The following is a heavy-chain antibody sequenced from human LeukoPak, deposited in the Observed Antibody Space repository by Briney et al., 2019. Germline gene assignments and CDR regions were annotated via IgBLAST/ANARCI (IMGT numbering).Heavy chain of an antibody. D-gene: IGHD3-10*01. Sequence: GASVKVSCKVYGYTLTELSMHWVRQAPGKGLEWMGGFDPEDGQTIYAQKFQGRATMTEDTSTNTAYMELSSLRSEDTAVYYCASEPEYYGLGSPFHYWGQGTLVTVSS. V-gene: IGHV1-24*01. CDR2: FDPEDGQT. CDR3: ASEPEYYGLGSPFHY. CDR1: GYTLTELS. J-gene: IGHJ4*02.